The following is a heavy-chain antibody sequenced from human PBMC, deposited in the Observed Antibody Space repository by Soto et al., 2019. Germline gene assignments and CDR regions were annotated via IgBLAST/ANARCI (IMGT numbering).Heavy chain of an antibody. CDR1: GYTFTGYY. CDR3: ARERIPITIFGVVTPPGGYYGMDV. CDR2: INPNSGGA. Sequence: ASVKVSCKASGYTFTGYYMHWVRQAPGQGLEWMGWINPNSGGANYAQKFQGWVTMTRDTSISTAYMELSRLRSDDTAVYYCARERIPITIFGVVTPPGGYYGMDVWGQGTTVTVSS. V-gene: IGHV1-2*04. J-gene: IGHJ6*02. D-gene: IGHD3-3*01.